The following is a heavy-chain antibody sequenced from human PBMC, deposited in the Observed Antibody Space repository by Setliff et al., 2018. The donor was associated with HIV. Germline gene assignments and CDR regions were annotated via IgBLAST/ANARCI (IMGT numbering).Heavy chain of an antibody. CDR3: ASPFGAVAGTMAV. CDR1: GGSISSSNYY. Sequence: PSETLSLTCSVSGGSISSSNYYWGWIRQPPGKRLEWIGSIYHSGSTYYNPSLRSRVTISVDTSKNYFSLKLTSVTAADTAVYYCASPFGAVAGTMAVWGKGTTVTVSS. D-gene: IGHD6-19*01. V-gene: IGHV4-39*02. J-gene: IGHJ6*04. CDR2: IYHSGST.